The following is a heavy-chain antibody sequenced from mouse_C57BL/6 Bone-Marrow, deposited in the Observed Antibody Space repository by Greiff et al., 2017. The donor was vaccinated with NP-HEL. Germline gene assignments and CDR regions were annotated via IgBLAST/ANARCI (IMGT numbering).Heavy chain of an antibody. D-gene: IGHD2-5*01. V-gene: IGHV1-39*01. Sequence: QLQESGPELVKPGASVKISCKASGYSFTDYNMNWVKQSNGKSLEWIGVINPNYGTTSYNQKFKGKATLTVDQSSSTAYMQLNSLTSEDSAVYYCARSKGPYSNYNFDYWGQGTTLTVSS. J-gene: IGHJ2*01. CDR3: ARSKGPYSNYNFDY. CDR1: GYSFTDYN. CDR2: INPNYGTT.